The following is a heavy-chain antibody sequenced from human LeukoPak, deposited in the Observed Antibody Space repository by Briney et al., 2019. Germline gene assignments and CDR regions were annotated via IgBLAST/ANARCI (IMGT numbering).Heavy chain of an antibody. CDR2: IIPIFGTA. V-gene: IGHV1-69*05. D-gene: IGHD1-26*01. J-gene: IGHJ3*02. CDR1: GGTFSSYA. CDR3: AGSYYVDGDAFDI. Sequence: SVKVSCKASGGTFSSYAISWVRQAPGQGLEWMGGIIPIFGTANYAQEFQGRVTITRDTSASTAYMELSSLRSEDMAVYYCAGSYYVDGDAFDIWGQGTMVTVSS.